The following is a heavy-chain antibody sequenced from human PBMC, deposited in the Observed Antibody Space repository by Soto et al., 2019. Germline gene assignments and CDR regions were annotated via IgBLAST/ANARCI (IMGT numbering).Heavy chain of an antibody. J-gene: IGHJ2*01. CDR3: ARDRGRRDGYNANWYFDL. D-gene: IGHD3-10*01. Sequence: QVQLVQSGAEVKKPGSSVKVSCKASGGTFSSYAISWVRQAPGQGLEWMGGIIPIFGTANYAQKFQGRVTITADESTSTAYMERSSLRSEDTAVYYCARDRGRRDGYNANWYFDLWGRGTLVTVSS. CDR2: IIPIFGTA. V-gene: IGHV1-69*12. CDR1: GGTFSSYA.